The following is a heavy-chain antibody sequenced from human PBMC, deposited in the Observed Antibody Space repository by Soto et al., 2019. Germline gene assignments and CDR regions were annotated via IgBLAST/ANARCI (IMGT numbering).Heavy chain of an antibody. J-gene: IGHJ6*02. CDR3: ARADRYCSSTSCYNLSGMDV. V-gene: IGHV4-61*01. D-gene: IGHD2-2*02. Sequence: SETLSLTCTVSGGSVSSGSYYWSWIRQPPGKGLEWIGYIYYSGSTNYNPSLKSRVTISVDTSKNQFSLKLSSVTAADTAVHYCARADRYCSSTSCYNLSGMDVWGQGTTVTVSS. CDR2: IYYSGST. CDR1: GGSVSSGSYY.